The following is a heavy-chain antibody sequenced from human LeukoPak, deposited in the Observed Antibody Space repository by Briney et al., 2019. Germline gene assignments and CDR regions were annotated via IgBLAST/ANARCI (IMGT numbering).Heavy chain of an antibody. J-gene: IGHJ3*01. CDR3: VKDMGGYVADAFDV. D-gene: IGHD5-12*01. CDR2: ISGSGGST. V-gene: IGHV3-23*01. CDR1: GFTFSRYV. Sequence: GGSLRLSCAASGFTFSRYVMSWVRQAPGKGLEWVSGISGSGGSTDYAGSVKGRFTISRDNSKNTLYLQMKSLRAEDTAFYYCVKDMGGYVADAFDVWGQGTMVTVSS.